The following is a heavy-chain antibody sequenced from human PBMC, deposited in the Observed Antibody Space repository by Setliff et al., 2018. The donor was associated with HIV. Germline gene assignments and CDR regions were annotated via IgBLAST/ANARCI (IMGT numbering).Heavy chain of an antibody. V-gene: IGHV4-59*08. Sequence: SETLSLTCTVSGTSINSHYWSWTRQTPGKGLQWIGLIYYTGIPTYNPSLEGRITMSVDRSKSQFSLKLTSVTAADTAAYFCARVSTDYVWGSFLSSGPYYFDFWGQGAQVTVS. CDR3: ARVSTDYVWGSFLSSGPYYFDF. CDR2: IYYTGIP. CDR1: GTSINSHY. D-gene: IGHD3-16*01. J-gene: IGHJ4*02.